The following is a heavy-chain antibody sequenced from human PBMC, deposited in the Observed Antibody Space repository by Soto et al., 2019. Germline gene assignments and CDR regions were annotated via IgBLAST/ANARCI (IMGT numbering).Heavy chain of an antibody. D-gene: IGHD3-3*01. V-gene: IGHV4-34*01. CDR1: GGSFSGYY. CDR3: ARGFSSGSYSGGLGMDV. J-gene: IGHJ6*02. CDR2: INHSGST. Sequence: SETLSLTCAVYGGSFSGYYWSWIRQPPGKGLEWIGEINHSGSTNYNPSLKSRVTISVDTSKNQFSLKLSSVTAADTAVYYCARGFSSGSYSGGLGMDVWGQGSTVTVSS.